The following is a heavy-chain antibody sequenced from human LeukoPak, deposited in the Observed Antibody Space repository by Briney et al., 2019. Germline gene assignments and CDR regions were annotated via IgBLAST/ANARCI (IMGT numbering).Heavy chain of an antibody. CDR1: GYTFINYG. CDR2: ISAYNGHT. D-gene: IGHD3-10*01. Sequence: ASVKVSCTASGYTFINYGISWVRQAPGQGLEWMGWISAYNGHTDYAQKFQGRVTMTTDTSTSTAYMGLRSLRSDDTAVYYCAREDRSGGYYYYYGMDVWGQGTTVTVSS. V-gene: IGHV1-18*01. J-gene: IGHJ6*02. CDR3: AREDRSGGYYYYYGMDV.